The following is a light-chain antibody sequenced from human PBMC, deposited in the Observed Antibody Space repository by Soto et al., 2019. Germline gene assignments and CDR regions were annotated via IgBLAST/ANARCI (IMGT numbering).Light chain of an antibody. Sequence: QCALTPPRSVSGSRGHTVTIAYTGTNGYVGGYNYVSWYQQHPGTAPKLMIYDVSKRPSGVPDRFSGSKSGTTADLTISGLQPEGEVNDHRCLFASSYTTYVFG. CDR1: NGYVGGYNY. CDR2: DVS. V-gene: IGLV2-11*01. J-gene: IGLJ1*01. CDR3: CLFASSYTTYV.